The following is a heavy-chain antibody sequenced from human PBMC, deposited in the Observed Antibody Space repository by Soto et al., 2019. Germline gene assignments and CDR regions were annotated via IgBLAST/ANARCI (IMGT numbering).Heavy chain of an antibody. J-gene: IGHJ1*01. D-gene: IGHD2-15*01. CDR1: GGSFIGYY. Sequence: SETLSLTCAFYGGSFIGYYWSWIRQPPGKGLEWIGEINHSGSTNYNPSLKSRVTISVDTSKNQFSLKLSSVTAADTAVYYCARGLYCSGGSCYRPYQHWGQGTLVTVSS. CDR2: INHSGST. V-gene: IGHV4-34*01. CDR3: ARGLYCSGGSCYRPYQH.